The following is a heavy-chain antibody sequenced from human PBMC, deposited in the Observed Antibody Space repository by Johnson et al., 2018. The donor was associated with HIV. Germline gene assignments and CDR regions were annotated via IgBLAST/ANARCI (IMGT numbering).Heavy chain of an antibody. CDR1: GFSFSSYG. CDR3: AKDKSIVGATSNAFDI. J-gene: IGHJ3*02. D-gene: IGHD1-26*01. V-gene: IGHV3-30*02. CDR2: MRYDGTSE. Sequence: QVQLVESGGRVVQPGGSLRLSCAASGFSFSSYGMHWVRQAPGKGLELVTFMRYDGTSENYADSVKGRFSITRDNSNNTVYLHMNSLRAEDTAVYYCAKDKSIVGATSNAFDIWGQGTMVTVSS.